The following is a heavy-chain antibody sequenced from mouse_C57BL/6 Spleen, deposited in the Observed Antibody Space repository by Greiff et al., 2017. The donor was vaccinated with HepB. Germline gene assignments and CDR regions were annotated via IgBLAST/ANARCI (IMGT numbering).Heavy chain of an antibody. CDR1: GFTFSSYA. Sequence: EVHLVESGEGLVKPGGSLKLSCAASGFTFSSYAMSWVRQTPEKRLEWVAYISSGGDYIYYADTVKGRFTISRDTARNTLYLQMSSLKSEDTAMYYCTRDPPTYYGSSYWYFDVWGTGTTVTVSS. J-gene: IGHJ1*03. D-gene: IGHD1-1*01. CDR3: TRDPPTYYGSSYWYFDV. CDR2: ISSGGDYI. V-gene: IGHV5-9-1*02.